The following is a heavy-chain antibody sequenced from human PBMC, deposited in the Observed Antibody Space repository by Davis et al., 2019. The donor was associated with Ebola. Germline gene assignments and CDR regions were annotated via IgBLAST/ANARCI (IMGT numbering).Heavy chain of an antibody. CDR2: IYYSGIT. J-gene: IGHJ4*02. CDR3: AGGRGSGSYYNDY. D-gene: IGHD3-10*01. Sequence: SETLSLTCTVSGGSIISSSSHWGWIRQPPRKGLEWIGSIYYSGITYYNPSLKSRVTISVDRSKNQFSLKMSSVTAADTAVYYCAGGRGSGSYYNDYWGQGTLVTVSS. CDR1: GGSIISSSSH. V-gene: IGHV4-39*07.